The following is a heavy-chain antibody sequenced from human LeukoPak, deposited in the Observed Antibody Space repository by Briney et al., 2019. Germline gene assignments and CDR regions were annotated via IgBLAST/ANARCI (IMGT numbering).Heavy chain of an antibody. CDR1: GFTFSSHN. V-gene: IGHV3-21*01. Sequence: GGSLRLSCAASGFTFSSHNMNWVRQAPMKGLEWVSSIGTDGSYIYYADSVQGRFTISRDNAKNSLYLQMNSLTAEDTAAYYCARAIKTTLTDFDYWGQGTLVTVSS. CDR2: IGTDGSYI. CDR3: ARAIKTTLTDFDY. D-gene: IGHD4-17*01. J-gene: IGHJ4*02.